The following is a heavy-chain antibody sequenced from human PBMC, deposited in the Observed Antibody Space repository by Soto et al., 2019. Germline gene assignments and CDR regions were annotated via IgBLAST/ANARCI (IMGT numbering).Heavy chain of an antibody. Sequence: ASVKVSCKASGYTFTSYAMHWVRQAPGQRLEWMGWINAGNGNTKYSQKFQGRVTITRDTSASTAYMELSSLRSEDTAVYYCARASLPIFGVVIEYYFDYWGQGTLVTVSS. CDR3: ARASLPIFGVVIEYYFDY. CDR1: GYTFTSYA. D-gene: IGHD3-3*01. CDR2: INAGNGNT. V-gene: IGHV1-3*01. J-gene: IGHJ4*02.